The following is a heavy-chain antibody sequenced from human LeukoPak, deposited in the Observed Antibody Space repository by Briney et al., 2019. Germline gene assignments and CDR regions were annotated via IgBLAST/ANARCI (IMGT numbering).Heavy chain of an antibody. D-gene: IGHD3-16*01. CDR3: TRALDY. Sequence: PGGSLRLSCAASGFAFSDYWMDWVRQTPGNGLEWVANIKPDGSEIYYVDSVRGRFTISRDNAKNSLYLQMNSLRAEDTAVYYCTRALDYWGQGTLVTVSP. J-gene: IGHJ4*02. CDR2: IKPDGSEI. V-gene: IGHV3-7*01. CDR1: GFAFSDYW.